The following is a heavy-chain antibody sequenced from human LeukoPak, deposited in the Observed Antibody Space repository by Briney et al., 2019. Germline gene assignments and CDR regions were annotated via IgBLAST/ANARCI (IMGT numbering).Heavy chain of an antibody. CDR3: ASLGRMEGGNISDY. CDR2: IYYSGST. V-gene: IGHV4-39*01. Sequence: SETLSLTCTVSGGSISSSSYYWGWIRQPPGKGLEWIGSIYYSGSTYYNPSLKSRVTISVDTSKNQFSLKLSSVTAADTAVYYCASLGRMEGGNISDYWGQGTLVTVSS. D-gene: IGHD4-23*01. CDR1: GGSISSSSYY. J-gene: IGHJ4*02.